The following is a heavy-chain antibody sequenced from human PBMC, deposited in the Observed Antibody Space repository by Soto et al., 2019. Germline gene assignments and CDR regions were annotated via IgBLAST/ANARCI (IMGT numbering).Heavy chain of an antibody. D-gene: IGHD2-15*01. J-gene: IGHJ4*02. CDR2: VSYDGSKK. V-gene: IGHV3-30*18. Sequence: QVQLVESGGGVVQPGRSLRLSCAASGFIFGTSGMHWVRQAPGKGLEWVAVVSYDGSKKYYADSVKGRFTISRDNSKNTLYLQMNSLRGQDTAVFYCAQEKTHCSGGTCYGYFDYWGQGTLVIVSS. CDR1: GFIFGTSG. CDR3: AQEKTHCSGGTCYGYFDY.